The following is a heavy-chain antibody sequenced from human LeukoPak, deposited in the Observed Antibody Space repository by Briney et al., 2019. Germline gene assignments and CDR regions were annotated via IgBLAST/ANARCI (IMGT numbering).Heavy chain of an antibody. CDR1: RFTVSSNY. CDR3: ARYTYGYSDY. Sequence: QAGGSLRLSCAASRFTVSSNYMTWVRQAPGKGLEWVSVIYSGGNTYYADSVKGRFTISRDNSKNTLYLQMNSLRAEDTAVYYCARYTYGYSDYWGQGTLVTVSS. J-gene: IGHJ4*02. D-gene: IGHD5-18*01. CDR2: IYSGGNT. V-gene: IGHV3-53*01.